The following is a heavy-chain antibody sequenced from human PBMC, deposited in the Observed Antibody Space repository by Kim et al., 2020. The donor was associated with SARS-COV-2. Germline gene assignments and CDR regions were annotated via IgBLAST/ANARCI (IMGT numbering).Heavy chain of an antibody. CDR3: AKHTSSSSKGFDY. CDR2: IGGGGLTT. Sequence: GGSLRLSCAASGFTFSSYAMSWVRQAPGKGLEWVSTIGGGGLTTYYADSVKGRFTSSRDNSKNTLYLQMSSLRVEDTALYYCAKHTSSSSKGFDYWGQGTLVTVSS. J-gene: IGHJ4*02. D-gene: IGHD2-21*01. V-gene: IGHV3-23*01. CDR1: GFTFSSYA.